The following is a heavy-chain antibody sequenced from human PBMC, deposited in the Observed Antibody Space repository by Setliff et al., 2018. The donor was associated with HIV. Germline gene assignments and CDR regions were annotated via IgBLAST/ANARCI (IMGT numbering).Heavy chain of an antibody. D-gene: IGHD6-6*01. CDR1: GFAFSDYD. CDR2: IGTGGDT. CDR3: TRELNGHTSSHYYFGLNV. V-gene: IGHV3-13*01. J-gene: IGHJ6*02. Sequence: GGSLRLSCATSGFAFSDYDFHWVRQVTGEGLEWVSAIGTGGDTYYADSVKGRFTISRENAKNSLYLQMNNVRAGDTAVYYCTRELNGHTSSHYYFGLNVWGQGTTVTVSS.